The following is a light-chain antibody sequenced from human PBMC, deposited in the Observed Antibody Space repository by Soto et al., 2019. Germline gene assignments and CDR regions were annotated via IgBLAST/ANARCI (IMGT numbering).Light chain of an antibody. V-gene: IGKV3-15*01. J-gene: IGKJ2*01. CDR2: DAS. Sequence: EIVLTQSPAILSVSPGERATLSCRASQSISRSLAWYQQKPGQAPRLLISDASTRATGIPARFSGSGSGTEVTLTISSLQSEDFALYYCQQYNNLPPGTFGQGTKVDIK. CDR3: QQYNNLPPGT. CDR1: QSISRS.